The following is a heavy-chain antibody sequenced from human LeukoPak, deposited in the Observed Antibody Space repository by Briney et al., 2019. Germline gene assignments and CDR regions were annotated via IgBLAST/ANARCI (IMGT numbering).Heavy chain of an antibody. CDR2: IQYDGSNK. CDR3: ARVSIGLDAFDI. V-gene: IGHV3-30*02. D-gene: IGHD2/OR15-2a*01. Sequence: GGSLRLSCVASGFTFSSYGMHWVRQAPGKGLEWVAFIQYDGSNKYYADSVKGRFTLSRHNSKNSLYLQMNSLRAEDTAVYYCARVSIGLDAFDIWGQGTMVTVSS. J-gene: IGHJ3*02. CDR1: GFTFSSYG.